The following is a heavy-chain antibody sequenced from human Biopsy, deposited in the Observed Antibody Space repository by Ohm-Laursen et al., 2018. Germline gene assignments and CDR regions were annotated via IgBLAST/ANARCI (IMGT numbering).Heavy chain of an antibody. Sequence: SQRLSCTASGFTFSDYQMSWIRQTPGKGLEWVSHISSGGSTIFHADSVKGRFTISRDDAKGSLYLQMTNLRAEDTAVYYCGRSYGIMAAPVHLWGQGTLVTVSS. CDR1: GFTFSDYQ. D-gene: IGHD3-16*01. J-gene: IGHJ4*01. V-gene: IGHV3-11*01. CDR2: ISSGGSTI. CDR3: GRSYGIMAAPVHL.